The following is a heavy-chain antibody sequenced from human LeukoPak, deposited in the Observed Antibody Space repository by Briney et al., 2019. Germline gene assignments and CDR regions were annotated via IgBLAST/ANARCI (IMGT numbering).Heavy chain of an antibody. V-gene: IGHV5-51*01. CDR1: GYRFTNYW. CDR3: ARALRTGQGDYVPVL. D-gene: IGHD4-17*01. J-gene: IGHJ4*02. Sequence: GESLKISCKASGYRFTNYWIGWVRQVPGKGLEWMTIIYPGDSQTRYSPSFQGQVTISADKSIDTAYLQWSSLKASDTAMYYCARALRTGQGDYVPVLWGQGTLVTVSS. CDR2: IYPGDSQT.